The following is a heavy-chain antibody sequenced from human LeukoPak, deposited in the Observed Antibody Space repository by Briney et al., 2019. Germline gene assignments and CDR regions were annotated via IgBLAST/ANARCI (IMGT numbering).Heavy chain of an antibody. CDR3: ARDRITMVRGALRYYGMDV. Sequence: PSETLSLTCTVSGDSISSYYWSWIRQPPGKGLEWIGYIYYSGSTNYNPSLKSRVTISVDTSKNQFSLKLNSVTAADTAVYYCARDRITMVRGALRYYGMDVWGQGTTVTVSS. J-gene: IGHJ6*02. V-gene: IGHV4-59*01. CDR1: GDSISSYY. D-gene: IGHD3-10*01. CDR2: IYYSGST.